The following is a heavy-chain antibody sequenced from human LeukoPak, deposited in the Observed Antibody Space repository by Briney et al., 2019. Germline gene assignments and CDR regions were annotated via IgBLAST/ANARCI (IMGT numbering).Heavy chain of an antibody. CDR1: GGSISSGGYS. V-gene: IGHV4-30-2*01. D-gene: IGHD5-12*01. CDR3: AGGGQFSDYVSFDP. CDR2: IYHSGST. J-gene: IGHJ5*02. Sequence: PSQTLSLTCAVSGGSISSGGYSWSWIRQPPGKGLEWIGYIYHSGSTYYNPFLKSRVTISVDRSKNQFSLKLSSVTAADPAVYYCAGGGQFSDYVSFDPWGQGTLVTVSS.